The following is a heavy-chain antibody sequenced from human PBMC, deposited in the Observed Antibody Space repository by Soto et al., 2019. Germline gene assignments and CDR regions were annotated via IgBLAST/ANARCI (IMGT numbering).Heavy chain of an antibody. CDR2: INAGDGNT. D-gene: IGHD1-26*01. V-gene: IGHV1-3*01. Sequence: ASVKVSCKASGYTFSTYGIHWVRQAPGQRLEWMGWINAGDGNTKYSQKFQSRVTITRDTSAGTAYMELSSLISEDTAVYYCARPVSGGSYLFDYWGQGTLVTVSS. J-gene: IGHJ4*02. CDR3: ARPVSGGSYLFDY. CDR1: GYTFSTYG.